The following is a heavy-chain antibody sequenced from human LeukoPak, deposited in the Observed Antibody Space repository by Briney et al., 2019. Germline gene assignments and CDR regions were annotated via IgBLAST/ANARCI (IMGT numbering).Heavy chain of an antibody. CDR2: IHYSGST. Sequence: PSETLSLTCTVSGGSISSSSYYWGWIRQPPGKGLEWIGSIHYSGSTNYNPSLKSRVTISVDTSKNQFSLKLSSVTAADTAVYYCARGVGVARKYSEYSSSRRPYYYYYMDVWGKGTTVTVSS. J-gene: IGHJ6*03. CDR1: GGSISSSSYY. CDR3: ARGVGVARKYSEYSSSRRPYYYYYMDV. D-gene: IGHD6-13*01. V-gene: IGHV4-39*07.